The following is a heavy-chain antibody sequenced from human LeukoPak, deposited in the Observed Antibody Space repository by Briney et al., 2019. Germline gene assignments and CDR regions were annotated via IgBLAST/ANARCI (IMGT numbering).Heavy chain of an antibody. V-gene: IGHV3-48*04. D-gene: IGHD3-3*01. Sequence: GGSLRLSCAASGFTFNSYAFNWVRQAPGKGLEWVSYISSSSNVIYYTDSVKGRFTISRDNAKNSLYLQMNSLRAEDTAVYYCARVRTIFGMFGYFQHWGQGTLVTVSS. CDR1: GFTFNSYA. J-gene: IGHJ1*01. CDR3: ARVRTIFGMFGYFQH. CDR2: ISSSSNVI.